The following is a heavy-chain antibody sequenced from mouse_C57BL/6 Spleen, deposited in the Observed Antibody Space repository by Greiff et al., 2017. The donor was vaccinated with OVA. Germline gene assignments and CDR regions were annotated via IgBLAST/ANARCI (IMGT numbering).Heavy chain of an antibody. Sequence: EVKLVESEGGLVQPGSSMKLSCTASGFTFSDYYMAWVRQVPEKGLEWVANINYDGSSTYYLDSLKSRFIISRDNAKNILYLQMSSLKSEDTATYYCARDDLTGTFFDYWGQGTTLTVSS. V-gene: IGHV5-16*01. CDR2: INYDGSST. D-gene: IGHD4-1*01. J-gene: IGHJ2*01. CDR3: ARDDLTGTFFDY. CDR1: GFTFSDYY.